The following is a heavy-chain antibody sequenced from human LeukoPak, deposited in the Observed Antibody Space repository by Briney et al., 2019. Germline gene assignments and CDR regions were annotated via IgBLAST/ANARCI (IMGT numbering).Heavy chain of an antibody. V-gene: IGHV3-48*02. CDR1: GFTFSSYR. Sequence: GGSLRLSCAASGFTFSSYRMNWVRQAPGKGLEWVSYISSSSTIYYADSVKGRFTISRDNAKNSLYLQMNSLRDEDTAVYYCARDPGGSSPYFDYWGQGTLVTVSS. CDR3: ARDPGGSSPYFDY. CDR2: ISSSSTI. D-gene: IGHD6-13*01. J-gene: IGHJ4*02.